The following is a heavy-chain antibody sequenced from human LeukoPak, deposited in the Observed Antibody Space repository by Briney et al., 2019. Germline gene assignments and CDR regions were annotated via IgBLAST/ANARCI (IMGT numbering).Heavy chain of an antibody. J-gene: IGHJ5*02. CDR3: ARQEAVAGTWAWFDP. V-gene: IGHV4-30-4*01. D-gene: IGHD6-19*01. CDR2: IYYSGST. CDR1: GGSISSGDYY. Sequence: SETLSLTCTVSGGSISSGDYYWSWIRQPPGKGLEWIGYIYYSGSTYYNPSLKSRVTISVDTSKNQFSLKLSSVTAADTAVYYCARQEAVAGTWAWFDPWGQGTLVTVSS.